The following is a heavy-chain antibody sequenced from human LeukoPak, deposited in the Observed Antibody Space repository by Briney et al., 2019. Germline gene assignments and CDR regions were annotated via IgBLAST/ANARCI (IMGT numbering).Heavy chain of an antibody. CDR3: ARSAPALLRYYDSSGYPYYFDY. CDR2: ISSSSSYI. J-gene: IGHJ4*02. CDR1: GFTFSSYS. Sequence: KTGGSLRLSCAASGFTFSSYSMNWVRQAPGKGLEWVSSISSSSSYIYYADSVMGRFTISRDNAKNSLYLQMNSLRAEDTAAYYCARSAPALLRYYDSSGYPYYFDYWGQGTLVTVSS. D-gene: IGHD3-22*01. V-gene: IGHV3-21*01.